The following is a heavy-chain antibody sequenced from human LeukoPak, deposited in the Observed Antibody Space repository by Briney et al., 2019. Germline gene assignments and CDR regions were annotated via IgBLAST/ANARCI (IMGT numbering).Heavy chain of an antibody. D-gene: IGHD2-2*01. CDR1: GVSISSGSYY. CDR2: IYTSGST. CDR3: ARGILGYCSSTSCNNWFDP. Sequence: SQTLSLTCTVSGVSISSGSYYWRWIRQPAGKGLEWIGRIYTSGSTNYNPSLKSRVTISVDTSKNQFSLKLSSVTAADTAVYYCARGILGYCSSTSCNNWFDPWGQGTLVTVSS. J-gene: IGHJ5*02. V-gene: IGHV4-61*02.